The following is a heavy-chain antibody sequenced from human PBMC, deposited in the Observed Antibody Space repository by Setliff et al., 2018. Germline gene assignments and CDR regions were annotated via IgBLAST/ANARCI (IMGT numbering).Heavy chain of an antibody. CDR1: GGSISGHY. Sequence: SETLSLTCTVSGGSISGHYWSWVRQPAGKGLEWIGHIYTSGSTNYNPSLKSRVTISVDKSKNQFSLKLSSVTAADTAVYYCARALGATITHFDYWGQGTLVTVSS. V-gene: IGHV4-4*07. CDR3: ARALGATITHFDY. D-gene: IGHD1-26*01. CDR2: IYTSGST. J-gene: IGHJ4*02.